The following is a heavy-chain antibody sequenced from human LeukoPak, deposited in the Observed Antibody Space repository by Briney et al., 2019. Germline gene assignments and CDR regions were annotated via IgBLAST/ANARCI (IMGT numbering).Heavy chain of an antibody. CDR3: AREGGYSYGYYYYYYMDV. Sequence: SETLSLTCTVSGGSISSGGYYWSWIRQHPGKGLECIGYIYYSGSTYYNLSLKSRVTISVDTSKNQFSLKLSSVTAADTAVYYCAREGGYSYGYYYYYYMDVWGKGTTVTVSS. V-gene: IGHV4-31*03. J-gene: IGHJ6*03. CDR2: IYYSGST. CDR1: GGSISSGGYY. D-gene: IGHD5-18*01.